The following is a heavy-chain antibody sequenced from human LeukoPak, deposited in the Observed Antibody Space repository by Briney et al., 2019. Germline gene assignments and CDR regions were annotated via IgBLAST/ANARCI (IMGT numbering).Heavy chain of an antibody. CDR1: GFTFDDYA. J-gene: IGHJ3*02. CDR3: AKAYGTATRYAFDI. Sequence: PGGSLRLSCAASGFTFDDYAMHWVRHAPGKGLEWVSGISWNSGSIGYADSVKGRFTISRDNAKNSLYLQMNSLRAEDTALYYCAKAYGTATRYAFDIWGQGTMVTVSS. V-gene: IGHV3-9*01. CDR2: ISWNSGSI. D-gene: IGHD2-15*01.